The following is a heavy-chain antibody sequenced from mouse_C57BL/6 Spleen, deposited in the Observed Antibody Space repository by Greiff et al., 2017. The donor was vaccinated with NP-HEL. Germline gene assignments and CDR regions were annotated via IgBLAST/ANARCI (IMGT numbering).Heavy chain of an antibody. CDR2: IHPNSGST. J-gene: IGHJ4*01. D-gene: IGHD2-4*01. CDR1: GYTFTSYW. Sequence: QVQLQQPGAELVKPGASVKLSCKASGYTFTSYWMHWVKQRPGQGLEWIGMIHPNSGSTNYNEKFKSKATLTVDKSSSTAYMQLSSLTSEDSAVYYCARGDDYDGSYAMDYWGQGTSVTVSS. V-gene: IGHV1-64*01. CDR3: ARGDDYDGSYAMDY.